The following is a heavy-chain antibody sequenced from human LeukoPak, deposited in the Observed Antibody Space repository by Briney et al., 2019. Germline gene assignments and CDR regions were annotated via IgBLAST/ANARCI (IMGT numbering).Heavy chain of an antibody. V-gene: IGHV3-23*01. CDR2: ISGSGGST. D-gene: IGHD1-26*01. J-gene: IGHJ4*01. Sequence: PGASLRLSCAASGFTFSSYAMSWVRQAPGKGLEWVSAISGSGGSTYYADSVKGRFTISRDNSKNTLYLQMNSLRAEDTAVYYCPKCLSGSYSFLGYWGRGTLVTVSS. CDR3: PKCLSGSYSFLGY. CDR1: GFTFSSYA.